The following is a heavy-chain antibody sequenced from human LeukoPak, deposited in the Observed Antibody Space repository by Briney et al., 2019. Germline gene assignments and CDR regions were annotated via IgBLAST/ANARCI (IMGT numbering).Heavy chain of an antibody. CDR2: MNPNSGNT. CDR3: ARLVGHYYYMDV. CDR1: GYTFTTYD. D-gene: IGHD2-15*01. J-gene: IGHJ6*03. V-gene: IGHV1-8*01. Sequence: ASVKVSCKASGYTFTTYDINWVRQATGQGLEWRGWMNPNSGNTGYAQKFQGRVTITRNTSISTAYVELSSLGSEDTAVYYCARLVGHYYYMDVWGKGTTVTVSS.